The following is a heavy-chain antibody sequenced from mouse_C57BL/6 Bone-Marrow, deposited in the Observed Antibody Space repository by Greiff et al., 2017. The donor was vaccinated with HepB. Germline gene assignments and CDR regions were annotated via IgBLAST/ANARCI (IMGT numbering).Heavy chain of an antibody. CDR3: ARGYSNYDYAMDY. Sequence: EVKLVESGPGLVKPSQTVFLTCTVTGISITTGNYRWSWIRQFPGNKLEWIGYIYYSGTITYNPSLTSRTTITRDTPKNQFFLEMNSLTAEDTATYYCARGYSNYDYAMDYWGQGTSVTVSS. D-gene: IGHD2-5*01. CDR2: IYYSGTI. J-gene: IGHJ4*01. V-gene: IGHV3-5*01. CDR1: GISITTGNYR.